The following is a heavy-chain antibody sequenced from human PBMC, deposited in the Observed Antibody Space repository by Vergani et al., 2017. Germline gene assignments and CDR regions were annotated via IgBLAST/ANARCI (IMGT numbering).Heavy chain of an antibody. J-gene: IGHJ4*02. CDR1: GCTFDDYT. CDR2: ISGSGGST. CDR3: AKRAYGSGSSDY. Sequence: EVQLVESGGVVVQPGGSLRLSCAASGCTFDDYTMHWVRQAPGKGLEWVSAISGSGGSTYYADSVKGRFTISRDNSKNTLYLQMNSLRAEDTAVYYCAKRAYGSGSSDYWGQGTLVTVSS. D-gene: IGHD3-10*01. V-gene: IGHV3-23*04.